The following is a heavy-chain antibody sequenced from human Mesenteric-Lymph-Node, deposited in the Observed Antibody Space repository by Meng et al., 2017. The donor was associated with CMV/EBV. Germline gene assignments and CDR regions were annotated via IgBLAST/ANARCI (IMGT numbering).Heavy chain of an antibody. CDR1: GGPIINYY. D-gene: IGHD3-3*02. V-gene: IGHV4-59*01. CDR3: AGSISSSSAYYYYGMDV. J-gene: IGHJ6*02. CDR2: IYYTGST. Sequence: SETLSLTCTVSGGPIINYYWSWIRQPPGKGLEWIGYIYYTGSTNYNPSLKSRVTISVDTSKNQFSLKLSSVTAADTAVYYCAGSISSSSAYYYYGMDVWGQGTTVTVSS.